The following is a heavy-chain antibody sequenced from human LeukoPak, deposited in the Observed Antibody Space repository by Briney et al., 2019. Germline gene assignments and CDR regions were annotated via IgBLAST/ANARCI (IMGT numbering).Heavy chain of an antibody. D-gene: IGHD2-21*02. Sequence: GGSLRLSCAASGFTFSSYDMSWVRQAPGKGLEWVSAISGSGGSTYYADSVKGRFTISRDNSKNTLYLQMNSLRAEDTAVYYCANNYCCGDCRTLDYWGQGTLVTVSS. CDR3: ANNYCCGDCRTLDY. CDR1: GFTFSSYD. V-gene: IGHV3-23*01. J-gene: IGHJ4*02. CDR2: ISGSGGST.